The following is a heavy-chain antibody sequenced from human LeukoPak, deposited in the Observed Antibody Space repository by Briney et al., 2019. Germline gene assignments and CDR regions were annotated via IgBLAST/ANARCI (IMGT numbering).Heavy chain of an antibody. Sequence: SVKVSCKASGGTFSSYAISWVRQAPGQGLEWMGGIIPIFGTANYAQKFQGRVTITADESTSTAYMELSSLRSEDTAVYYCARDRSYHDSSGYYSGWGQGTLVTVSS. J-gene: IGHJ4*02. CDR3: ARDRSYHDSSGYYSG. CDR2: IIPIFGTA. V-gene: IGHV1-69*13. CDR1: GGTFSSYA. D-gene: IGHD3-22*01.